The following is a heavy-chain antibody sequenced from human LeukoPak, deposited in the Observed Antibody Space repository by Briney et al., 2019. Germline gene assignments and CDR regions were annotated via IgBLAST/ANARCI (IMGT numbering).Heavy chain of an antibody. CDR1: GGTFSSYA. CDR3: ARDRGCSSTSCWRFDP. Sequence: GASVKVSCKASGGTFSSYAISWVRQAPGQGLEWMGGIIPIFGTANYAQKFQGRVTITTDESTSTAYMELSSLRSEDTAVYYCARDRGCSSTSCWRFDPWGQGTLVTVSS. D-gene: IGHD2-2*01. V-gene: IGHV1-69*05. J-gene: IGHJ5*02. CDR2: IIPIFGTA.